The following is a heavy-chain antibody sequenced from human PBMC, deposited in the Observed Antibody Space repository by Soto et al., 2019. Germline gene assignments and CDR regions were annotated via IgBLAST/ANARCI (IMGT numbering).Heavy chain of an antibody. J-gene: IGHJ6*02. CDR3: ARSIFGVVIELYYGMDV. D-gene: IGHD3-3*01. Sequence: SETLSLTCAVSGGSISSSNWWSWVRQPPGKGLEWIGEIYHSGSTNYNPSLKSRVTISVDKSKNQFSLKLSSVTAADTAVYYCARSIFGVVIELYYGMDVWGQGTTVT. CDR2: IYHSGST. CDR1: GGSISSSNW. V-gene: IGHV4-4*02.